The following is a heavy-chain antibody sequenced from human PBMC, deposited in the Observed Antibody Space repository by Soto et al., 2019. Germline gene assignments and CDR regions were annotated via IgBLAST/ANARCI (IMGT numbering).Heavy chain of an antibody. V-gene: IGHV1-69*01. CDR1: GGSFGNSA. CDR2: FIPVYRTL. J-gene: IGHJ4*02. CDR3: ATGVIWIGYFTVDS. Sequence: QVLLVQSGAEVKKPGSSVKISCKASGGSFGNSAINWVRQTPGQGLEGLGGFIPVYRTLNYAQKFQGRVTITADESTGTAYMTLSSLASNDTAVYYCATGVIWIGYFTVDSWGQGTRVTVSS. D-gene: IGHD3-3*01.